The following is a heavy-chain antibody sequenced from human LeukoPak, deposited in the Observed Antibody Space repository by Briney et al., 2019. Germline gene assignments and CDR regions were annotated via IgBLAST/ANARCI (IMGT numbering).Heavy chain of an antibody. CDR3: AREATFKAYNFDY. V-gene: IGHV3-48*03. J-gene: IGHJ4*02. CDR1: GFTFSSYE. CDR2: ISSSGSTI. D-gene: IGHD5-24*01. Sequence: GGSLRLSCAASGFTFSSYEMNWVRQAPGKGLEWVSYISSSGSTIYYADSVKGRFTISRDNAKNSLYLQMNSLRVEDTAVYFCAREATFKAYNFDYWGQGTLVTVSS.